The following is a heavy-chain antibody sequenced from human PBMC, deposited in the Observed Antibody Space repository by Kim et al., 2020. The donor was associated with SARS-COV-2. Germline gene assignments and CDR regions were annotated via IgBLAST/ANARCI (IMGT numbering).Heavy chain of an antibody. V-gene: IGHV4-59*13. CDR2: IYYSGST. CDR1: GGSISSYY. J-gene: IGHJ6*02. D-gene: IGHD6-13*01. Sequence: SETLSLTCTVSGGSISSYYWSWIRHPPGKGLEWIGYIYYSGSTNYNPSLKSRVTISVDTSKNQFSLKLSSVTAADTAVYYCARALAAADTGYYYYYYGMDVWGQGTTVTVSS. CDR3: ARALAAADTGYYYYYYGMDV.